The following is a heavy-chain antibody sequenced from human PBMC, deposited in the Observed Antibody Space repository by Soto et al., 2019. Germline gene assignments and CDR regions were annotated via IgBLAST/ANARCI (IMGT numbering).Heavy chain of an antibody. CDR1: GFTFSSYG. V-gene: IGHV3-30*18. CDR3: AKDSEVGSSWGRWFDP. D-gene: IGHD6-13*01. Sequence: GGSLRLSCAASGFTFSSYGMHWVRQAPGKGLEWVAVISYDGSNKYYADSVKGRFTISRDNSKNTLYLQMNSLRAEDTAVYYCAKDSEVGSSWGRWFDPWGQGTLVTVSS. CDR2: ISYDGSNK. J-gene: IGHJ5*02.